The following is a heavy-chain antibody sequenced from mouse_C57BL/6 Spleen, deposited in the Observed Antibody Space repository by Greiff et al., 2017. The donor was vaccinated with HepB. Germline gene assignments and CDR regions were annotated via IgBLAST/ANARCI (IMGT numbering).Heavy chain of an antibody. J-gene: IGHJ2*01. CDR3: ARRRSYYSNYGGGFDY. V-gene: IGHV1-26*01. CDR2: INPNNGGT. D-gene: IGHD2-5*01. Sequence: EVQLQQSGPELVKPGASVKISCKASGYTFTDYYMNWVKQSHGKSLEWIGDINPNNGGTSYNQKFKGKATLTVDKSSSTAYMELRSLTSEDSAVYDCARRRSYYSNYGGGFDYWGQGTTLTVSS. CDR1: GYTFTDYY.